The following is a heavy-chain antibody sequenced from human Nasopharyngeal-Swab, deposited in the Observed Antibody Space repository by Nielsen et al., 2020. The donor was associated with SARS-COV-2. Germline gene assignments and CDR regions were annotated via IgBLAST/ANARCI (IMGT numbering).Heavy chain of an antibody. CDR3: AGGTWGNCSGGSCSYYYYYYGMDV. J-gene: IGHJ6*02. CDR1: GGSLSGYS. CDR2: INHSGSP. V-gene: IGHV4-34*01. D-gene: IGHD2-15*01. Sequence: SETLSLTCAVYGGSLSGYSWSWIRPPPGKGLEWIGEINHSGSPNFNRSFKNRVTIPVDTSKNQFSLTLSPVTVADRAVYYWAGGTWGNCSGGSCSYYYYYYGMDVWGQGTTVTVSS.